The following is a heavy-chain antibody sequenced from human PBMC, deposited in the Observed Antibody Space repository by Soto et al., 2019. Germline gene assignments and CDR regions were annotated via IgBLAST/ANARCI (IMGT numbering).Heavy chain of an antibody. Sequence: GGSLRLSCAASGFTFSSYAMSWVRQAPGKGLEWVSVISGSGGSTHYADSVKGRSTISRDNSKNTLHLQVNSLRGEDTAVYYCAKDTYYYDRSGYYTYDHWGQGTQVTVSS. CDR3: AKDTYYYDRSGYYTYDH. CDR2: ISGSGGST. J-gene: IGHJ4*02. CDR1: GFTFSSYA. V-gene: IGHV3-23*01. D-gene: IGHD3-22*01.